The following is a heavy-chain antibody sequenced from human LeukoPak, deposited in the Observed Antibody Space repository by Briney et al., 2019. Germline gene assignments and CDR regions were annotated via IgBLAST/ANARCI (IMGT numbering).Heavy chain of an antibody. D-gene: IGHD6-19*01. CDR1: GYTFTGYY. J-gene: IGHJ4*02. V-gene: IGHV1-2*04. CDR2: INPNSGGT. CDR3: ARSDSGSGWYYFDY. Sequence: ASVKVSCKASGYTFTGYYMHWVRQAPRQGLEWMGWINPNSGGTNYAQKFQGWVTMTRDTSISTAYMELSRLRSDDTAVYYCARSDSGSGWYYFDYWGQGTLVTVSS.